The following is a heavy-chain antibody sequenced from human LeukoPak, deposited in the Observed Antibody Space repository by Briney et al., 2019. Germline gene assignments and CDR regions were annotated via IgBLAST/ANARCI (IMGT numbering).Heavy chain of an antibody. J-gene: IGHJ4*02. Sequence: GASVKVSCKASGYTFTSYYMHWVRQAPGQGLEWMGWISAYNGNTNYAQKLQGRVTMTTDTSTSTAYMELRSLRSDDTAVYYCARVGPMVRGASNRGFDYWGQGTLVTVSS. D-gene: IGHD3-10*01. CDR1: GYTFTSYY. CDR2: ISAYNGNT. CDR3: ARVGPMVRGASNRGFDY. V-gene: IGHV1-18*04.